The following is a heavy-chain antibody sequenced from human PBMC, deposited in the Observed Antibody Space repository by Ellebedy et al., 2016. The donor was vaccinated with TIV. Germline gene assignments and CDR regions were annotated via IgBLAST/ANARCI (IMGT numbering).Heavy chain of an antibody. V-gene: IGHV4-30-4*01. D-gene: IGHD2-21*02. Sequence: SETLSLTXFVSGGSISSGDYYWSWIRQPPGKGLEWIGSIYYSVSTSYNPSLKSRLSISIDTSKNQFSLNLSSVTAADTAVYYCARDNGIIGVTNEDNWFDPWGQGTLVTVS. CDR1: GGSISSGDYY. CDR3: ARDNGIIGVTNEDNWFDP. J-gene: IGHJ5*02. CDR2: IYYSVST.